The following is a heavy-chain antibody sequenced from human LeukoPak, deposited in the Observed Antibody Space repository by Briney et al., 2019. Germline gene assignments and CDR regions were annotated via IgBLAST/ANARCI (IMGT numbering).Heavy chain of an antibody. V-gene: IGHV3-33*01. CDR3: ARVPYCSGGRCSSWIDH. J-gene: IGHJ4*02. CDR2: IWYDGTNE. CDR1: GFIFSSYG. Sequence: GRSLRLSCAASGFIFSSYGMHWVRQAPGKGLEWEALIWYDGTNEYYTDSVKGRFTISRANSKNTPYLQMNSLRAEDTAVYYRARVPYCSGGRCSSWIDHWGQGTLVTVSS. D-gene: IGHD2-15*01.